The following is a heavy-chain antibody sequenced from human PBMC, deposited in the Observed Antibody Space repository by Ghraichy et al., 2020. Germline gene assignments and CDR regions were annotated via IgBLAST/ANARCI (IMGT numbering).Heavy chain of an antibody. Sequence: GGSLRLSCAASGFTFSSYAMSWVRQAPGKGLEWVSFISGSGGSTYYADSVKGRLTISRDNSKNTLYLQMNSLTAEDTAVYYCAKDSPVVVTVGIYGMDVWGQGTTVTVSS. J-gene: IGHJ6*02. CDR3: AKDSPVVVTVGIYGMDV. CDR1: GFTFSSYA. D-gene: IGHD2-15*01. V-gene: IGHV3-23*01. CDR2: ISGSGGST.